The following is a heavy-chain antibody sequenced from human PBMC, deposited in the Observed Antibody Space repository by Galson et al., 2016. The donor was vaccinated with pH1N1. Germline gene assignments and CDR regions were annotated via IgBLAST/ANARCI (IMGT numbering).Heavy chain of an antibody. CDR1: GYTFNIYG. D-gene: IGHD1-26*01. Sequence: SVKVSCKASGYTFNIYGISWVRQAPGQGLEWMGWISPYNGNTNYAQKFQGRVSMTTDTSSSIVYMELRSMRPDDTAVYFCARMDRIVGASTGAGDYVGMDVWGQGTTVTVSS. V-gene: IGHV1-18*01. J-gene: IGHJ6*02. CDR3: ARMDRIVGASTGAGDYVGMDV. CDR2: ISPYNGNT.